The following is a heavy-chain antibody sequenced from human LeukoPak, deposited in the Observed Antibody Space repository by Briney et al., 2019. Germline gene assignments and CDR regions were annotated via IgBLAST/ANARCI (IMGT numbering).Heavy chain of an antibody. V-gene: IGHV4-38-2*02. CDR3: ARDTGIAVAGGYDP. Sequence: SETLSLTCTVSGYSISSGYYWGWIRQPPGKGLEWIGSIYHSGSTYYNPSLKSRVTISVDTSKNQFSLKLSSVTAADTAVYYCARDTGIAVAGGYDPCGQGTLVTVSS. CDR2: IYHSGST. CDR1: GYSISSGYY. D-gene: IGHD6-19*01. J-gene: IGHJ5*02.